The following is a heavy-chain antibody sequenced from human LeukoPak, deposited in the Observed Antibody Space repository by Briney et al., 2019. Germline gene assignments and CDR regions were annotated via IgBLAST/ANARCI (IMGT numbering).Heavy chain of an antibody. V-gene: IGHV4-38-2*01. CDR1: GYSISSGYY. CDR3: ARHATYYYDSSGYFDY. J-gene: IGHJ4*02. Sequence: PSETLSLTCAVSGYSISSGYYWGWIRQPPGKGLEWIGSIYHSGSTYYNPSLKSRVTISVDTSKNQFSLKLSSVTAADTAVYYCARHATYYYDSSGYFDYWGQGTLATVSS. D-gene: IGHD3-22*01. CDR2: IYHSGST.